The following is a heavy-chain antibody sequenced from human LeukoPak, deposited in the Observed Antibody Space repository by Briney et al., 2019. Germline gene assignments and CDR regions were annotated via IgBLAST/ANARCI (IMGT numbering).Heavy chain of an antibody. CDR2: ISYDGSNK. J-gene: IGHJ4*02. V-gene: IGHV3-30*04. CDR3: ASEAW. CDR1: GLTFSSYA. Sequence: GGSLRLSCAASGLTFSSYAMHWVRQAPGKGLEWVAVISYDGSNKYYADSVKGRFTISRDNSKNTLYLQMNSLRAEDTAVYYCASEAWWGQGTLVTVSS.